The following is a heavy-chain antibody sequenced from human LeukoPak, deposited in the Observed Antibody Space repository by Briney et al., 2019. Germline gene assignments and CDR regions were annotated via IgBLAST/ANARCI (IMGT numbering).Heavy chain of an antibody. CDR2: ISSSSSTI. Sequence: GGSLRLSCAASGFTFSSYSMNWVRQAPGKGLEWVSYISSSSSTIYYADSVKGRFTISRDNAKKSLYLQMNSLRAEDTAVYYCARGDYYGSGSYYHDAFDIWGQGTMVTVSS. J-gene: IGHJ3*02. CDR1: GFTFSSYS. D-gene: IGHD3-10*01. CDR3: ARGDYYGSGSYYHDAFDI. V-gene: IGHV3-48*04.